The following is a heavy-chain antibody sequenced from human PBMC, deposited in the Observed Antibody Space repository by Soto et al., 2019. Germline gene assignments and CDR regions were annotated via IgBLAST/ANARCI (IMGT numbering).Heavy chain of an antibody. J-gene: IGHJ4*02. CDR3: AKTIAAASGYYFDH. D-gene: IGHD2-21*01. CDR1: GFSFGDSY. Sequence: QVQLVESGGGLVKPGGSLRLACAASGFSFGDSYMSWVRQAPGKGLEWLSYISGGSSYTNYADSVKGRFTISRDNAKRSLYLEMNSRRADSTAVYYCAKTIAAASGYYFDHWGQGNLVTVSS. V-gene: IGHV3-11*06. CDR2: ISGGSSYT.